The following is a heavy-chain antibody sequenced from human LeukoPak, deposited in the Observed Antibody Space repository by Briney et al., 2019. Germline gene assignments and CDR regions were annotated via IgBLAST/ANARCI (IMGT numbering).Heavy chain of an antibody. CDR3: ARDFGLDF. Sequence: PGRSLRLSCAASGFTFSSYAMHWVRQAPGKGLEWVSYISSSSSTIYYADSVKGRFTISRDNAKNSLYLQMNSLRAEDTAVYYCARDFGLDFWGQGTLVTVSS. CDR2: ISSSSSTI. V-gene: IGHV3-48*04. CDR1: GFTFSSYA. J-gene: IGHJ4*02. D-gene: IGHD3/OR15-3a*01.